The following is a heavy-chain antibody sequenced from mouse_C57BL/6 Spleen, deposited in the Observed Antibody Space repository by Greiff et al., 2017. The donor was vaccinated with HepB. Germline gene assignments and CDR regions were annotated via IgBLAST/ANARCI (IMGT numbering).Heavy chain of an antibody. CDR2: INPSTGGT. J-gene: IGHJ1*03. CDR3: ARAEEPYWYVDV. CDR1: GYSFTGYY. Sequence: EVQLQQSGPELVKPGASVKISCKASGYSFTGYYMNWVKQSPEKSLEWIGEINPSTGGTTYNQKFKAKATLTVDKSSSTAYMQLKSLTSEDSAVYYCARAEEPYWYVDVWGTGTTVTVSS. V-gene: IGHV1-42*01. D-gene: IGHD6-1*01.